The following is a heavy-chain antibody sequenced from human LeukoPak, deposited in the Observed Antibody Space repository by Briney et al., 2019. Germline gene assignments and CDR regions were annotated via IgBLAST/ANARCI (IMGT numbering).Heavy chain of an antibody. D-gene: IGHD3-10*01. V-gene: IGHV3-30*18. CDR3: AKVFHYGSGSYGSFEN. J-gene: IGHJ4*02. CDR1: GFTFSSYD. CDR2: ISYDGSNK. Sequence: GGSLRLSCAASGFTFSSYDMHWVRQAPGKGLEWVAVISYDGSNKYYADSVKGRFTIYRDNSKNTLYLQMNGLRADDTALYYCAKVFHYGSGSYGSFENWGQGALVTVSS.